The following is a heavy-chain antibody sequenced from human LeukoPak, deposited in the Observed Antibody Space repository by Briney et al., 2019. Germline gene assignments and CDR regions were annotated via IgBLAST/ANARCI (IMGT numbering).Heavy chain of an antibody. D-gene: IGHD6-13*01. J-gene: IGHJ4*02. CDR3: ARQIAAAGTSYFDY. V-gene: IGHV1-69*05. CDR1: GGTFSSYA. CDR2: IIPIFGTA. Sequence: ASVKVSYKASGGTFSSYAISWVRQAPGQGLEWMGGIIPIFGTANYAQKFQGRVTITTDESTSTAYMELSSLRSEDTAVYYCARQIAAAGTSYFDYWGQGTLVTVSS.